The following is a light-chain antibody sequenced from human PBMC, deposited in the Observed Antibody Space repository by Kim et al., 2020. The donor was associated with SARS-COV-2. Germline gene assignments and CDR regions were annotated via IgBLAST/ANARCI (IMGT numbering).Light chain of an antibody. V-gene: IGLV2-14*03. CDR3: SSYTTTSTWV. Sequence: QSALTQHDSVSGSPEQSITISCTGSSSDVGAYDHVAWYQQYPGKAPQLMIYDVNKRPSGVSARFSGFKFGNTASLTISGLQAEDEADYYCSSYTTTSTWVFGGGTQLTVL. J-gene: IGLJ3*02. CDR2: DVN. CDR1: SSDVGAYDH.